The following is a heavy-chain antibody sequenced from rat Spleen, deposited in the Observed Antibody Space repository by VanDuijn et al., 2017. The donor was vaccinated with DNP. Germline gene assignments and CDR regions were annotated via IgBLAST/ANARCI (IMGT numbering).Heavy chain of an antibody. CDR3: TRNPYNNHYYFDN. Sequence: QVRLKESGPGLVQPSETLSLTCTVSGFSLTRYTVSWVRQPSGKGPEWMGRMWYDGDTAYNSALNSRLSINRDTSKNQVFLKMNSLQTDDAGTYYCTRNPYNNHYYFDNWGQGVMVTVSS. CDR2: MWYDGDT. V-gene: IGHV2-34*01. D-gene: IGHD1-10*01. J-gene: IGHJ2*01. CDR1: GFSLTRYT.